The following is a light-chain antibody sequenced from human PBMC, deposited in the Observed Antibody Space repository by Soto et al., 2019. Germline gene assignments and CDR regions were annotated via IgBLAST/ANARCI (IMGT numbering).Light chain of an antibody. J-gene: IGKJ2*01. CDR2: KAS. Sequence: DIQLTQSPSTMSASVGDRVIITCRASQTIGTWLAWYQERPWKATSLLIYKASTLERGVPSRFSGSGSGTEFTLTISNLQPEDFATYYCHLYNTYSPTLGQGTKLEI. V-gene: IGKV1-5*03. CDR1: QTIGTW. CDR3: HLYNTYSPT.